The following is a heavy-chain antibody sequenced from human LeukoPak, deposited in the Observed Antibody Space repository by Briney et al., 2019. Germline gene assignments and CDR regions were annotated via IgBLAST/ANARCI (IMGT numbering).Heavy chain of an antibody. CDR3: ARHGGNYYDSSGYFDV. D-gene: IGHD3-22*01. V-gene: IGHV4-39*01. CDR1: GDSINSRSYY. Sequence: SETLSLTCTVSGDSINSRSYYWDWIRQPPGKGLEWVGSGYYSGGTYYNPSLKSRVTISVDTSNNYFSLKLSSVTAADTAVYYCARHGGNYYDSSGYFDVWGHGTTVTVSS. CDR2: GYYSGGT. J-gene: IGHJ6*02.